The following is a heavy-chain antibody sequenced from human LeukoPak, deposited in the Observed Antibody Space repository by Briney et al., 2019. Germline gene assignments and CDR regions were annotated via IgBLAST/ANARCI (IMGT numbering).Heavy chain of an antibody. V-gene: IGHV3-23*01. CDR3: ASLEGTTGTHVLPV. D-gene: IGHD1-1*01. Sequence: PGGSLRLSCAASGFTFSSYSMNWVRQAPGKGLEWVSAISGSGGSTYYADSVRGRFTISRDNSKNTLYLQMNSLRAEDTAVYYCASLEGTTGTHVLPVWGQGTLVTVSS. CDR1: GFTFSSYS. J-gene: IGHJ4*02. CDR2: ISGSGGST.